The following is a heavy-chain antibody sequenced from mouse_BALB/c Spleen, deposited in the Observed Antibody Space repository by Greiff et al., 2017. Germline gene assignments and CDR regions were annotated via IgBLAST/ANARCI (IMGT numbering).Heavy chain of an antibody. J-gene: IGHJ2*01. CDR1: GYSITSDYA. Sequence: EVKVEESGPGLVKPSQSLSLTCTVTGYSITSDYAWNWIRQFPGNKLEWMGYISYSGSTSYNPSLKSRISITRDTSKNQFFLQLNSVTTEDTATYYCARFYDWGLDYWGQGTTLTVSS. CDR2: ISYSGST. D-gene: IGHD2-3*01. V-gene: IGHV3-2*02. CDR3: ARFYDWGLDY.